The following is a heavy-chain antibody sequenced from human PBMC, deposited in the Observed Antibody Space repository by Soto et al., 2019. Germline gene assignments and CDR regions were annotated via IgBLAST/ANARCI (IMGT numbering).Heavy chain of an antibody. CDR3: ARLIVGATTTLDY. V-gene: IGHV4-59*01. Sequence: QVQLQESGPGLVKPSETLSLTCTVSGGSISSYYWSWIRQPPGKGLEWIGYIYYSGSTNYNPSLKSRFTISVDTSKNQFSLKLSSVTAADTAVYYCARLIVGATTTLDYWGQGTLVTVSS. CDR2: IYYSGST. J-gene: IGHJ4*02. CDR1: GGSISSYY. D-gene: IGHD1-26*01.